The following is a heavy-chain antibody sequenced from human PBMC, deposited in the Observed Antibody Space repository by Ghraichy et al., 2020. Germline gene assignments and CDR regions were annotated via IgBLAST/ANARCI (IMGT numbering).Heavy chain of an antibody. CDR1: GYTFTGYY. D-gene: IGHD1-14*01. CDR2: INPNSGGT. J-gene: IGHJ6*03. Sequence: ASVKVSCKASGYTFTGYYMHWVRQAPGQGLEWMGWINPNSGGTNYAQKFQGRVTMTRDTSISTAYMELSRLRSDDTAVYYCARGGSPTGPQAYYYYYYMDVWGKGTTVTVSS. CDR3: ARGGSPTGPQAYYYYYYMDV. V-gene: IGHV1-2*02.